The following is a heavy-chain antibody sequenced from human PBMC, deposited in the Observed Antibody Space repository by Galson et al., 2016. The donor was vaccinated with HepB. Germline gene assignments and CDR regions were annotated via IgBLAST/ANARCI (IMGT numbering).Heavy chain of an antibody. CDR1: GFTFRSYS. J-gene: IGHJ3*01. CDR2: VSTSGTTT. Sequence: SLRLSCAGAGFTFRSYSMHWVRQAPGKGLEWVSYVSTSGTTTFHAESVKGRFTISRDNAGNSRYLYMNSLREEDTAVYSCARGLGGGRRFGALDLWGQGTLVTVSS. CDR3: ARGLGGGRRFGALDL. V-gene: IGHV3-48*02. D-gene: IGHD3-16*01.